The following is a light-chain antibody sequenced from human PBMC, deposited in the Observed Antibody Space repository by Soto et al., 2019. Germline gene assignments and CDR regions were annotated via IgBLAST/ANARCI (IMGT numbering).Light chain of an antibody. CDR2: EVT. J-gene: IGLJ1*01. Sequence: QSALTQPASVSGSPGQSITISCTGTSNDVGTHNFVSWYQQHPGKAPKLMIHEVTDRPSGVSNRFSDSKSGNTASLTISGLQAEDEADYYCSSYTSTSTLVFGTGTKVTVL. CDR1: SNDVGTHNF. V-gene: IGLV2-14*01. CDR3: SSYTSTSTLV.